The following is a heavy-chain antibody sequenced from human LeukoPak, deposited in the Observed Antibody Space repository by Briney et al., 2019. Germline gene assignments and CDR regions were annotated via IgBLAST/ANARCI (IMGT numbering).Heavy chain of an antibody. J-gene: IGHJ3*02. CDR2: INHSGGT. CDR1: GGSFSGYY. V-gene: IGHV4-34*01. D-gene: IGHD6-13*01. CDR3: ARGSRRSPSISATATLAFDI. Sequence: SETLSLTCAVYGGSFSGYYWSWIRQPPGKGLEWIGEINHSGGTNYIPSLKSRVTISVDTSKNQFSLQLSSVTAADTAVYYCARGSRRSPSISATATLAFDIWDQGTMVTVSS.